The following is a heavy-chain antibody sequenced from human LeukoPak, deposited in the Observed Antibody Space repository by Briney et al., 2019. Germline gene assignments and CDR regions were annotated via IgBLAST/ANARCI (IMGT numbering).Heavy chain of an antibody. CDR1: GFTVSSNY. CDR2: ISSSGSTI. Sequence: GGSLRLSCAASGFTVSSNYMSWVRQAPGKGLERVSYISSSGSTIYYADSVKGRFTISRDNAKNSLYLQMNSLRAEDTAVYYCAELGITMIGGVWGKGTTVTISS. J-gene: IGHJ6*04. D-gene: IGHD3-10*02. V-gene: IGHV3-11*04. CDR3: AELGITMIGGV.